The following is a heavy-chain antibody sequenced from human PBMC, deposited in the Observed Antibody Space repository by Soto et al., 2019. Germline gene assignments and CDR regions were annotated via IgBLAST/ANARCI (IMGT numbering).Heavy chain of an antibody. V-gene: IGHV3-49*03. CDR1: GFPFGNFL. Sequence: EVYLVESGGGLVEPGRSLRLSCTASGFPFGNFLMSWFRQAPGEGMEWVGFIRSQPYGGTAEYAASVGGRFTISRDDSKGIAYLQMNSLQTEDSGVYYCIGSFPFWGQGTLVTVSS. CDR2: IRSQPYGGTA. D-gene: IGHD3-10*01. CDR3: IGSFPF. J-gene: IGHJ4*02.